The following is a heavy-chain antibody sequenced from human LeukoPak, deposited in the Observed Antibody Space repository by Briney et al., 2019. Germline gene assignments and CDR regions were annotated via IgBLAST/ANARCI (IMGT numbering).Heavy chain of an antibody. Sequence: GRSLRLSCAASGFTFSSYGMHWVRQAPGKGLEWVSAISGSGGSTYYADSVKGRFTISRDNSKNTLYLQMNSLRAEDTAVYYCAKVDHDSSGYDYYYYMDVWGKGTTVTISS. CDR1: GFTFSSYG. V-gene: IGHV3-23*01. D-gene: IGHD3-22*01. J-gene: IGHJ6*03. CDR3: AKVDHDSSGYDYYYYMDV. CDR2: ISGSGGST.